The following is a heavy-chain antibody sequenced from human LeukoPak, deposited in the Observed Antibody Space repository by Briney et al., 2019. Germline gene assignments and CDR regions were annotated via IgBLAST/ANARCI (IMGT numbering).Heavy chain of an antibody. V-gene: IGHV5-51*01. J-gene: IGHJ4*02. CDR3: ARQYYYDSSGYYYVDY. CDR1: GYSFTSYW. Sequence: GECLKISCKGSGYSFTSYWIGWVRQMPGKGLEWMGIIYPGDSDTRYSPSFQGQVTISADKSISTAYLQWSSLKASDTAMYYCARQYYYDSSGYYYVDYWGQGTLVTVSS. CDR2: IYPGDSDT. D-gene: IGHD3-22*01.